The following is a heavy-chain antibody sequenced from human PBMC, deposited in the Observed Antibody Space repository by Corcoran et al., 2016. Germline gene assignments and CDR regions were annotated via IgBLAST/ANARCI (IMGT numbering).Heavy chain of an antibody. D-gene: IGHD1-26*01. V-gene: IGHV4-38-2*02. CDR2: IYHSGST. J-gene: IGHJ4*02. Sequence: QVQLQQSGPGLVKPSETLSLTCTVSGYSISSGYYLGWIRQPPVKGLAWIGSIYHSGSTYYNPSLKSRVTISVDTSKNQFSLKRSSVTAAYTAVYYCARGHPGIVGAMYYLDYWGQGTLVTVSS. CDR3: ARGHPGIVGAMYYLDY. CDR1: GYSISSGYY.